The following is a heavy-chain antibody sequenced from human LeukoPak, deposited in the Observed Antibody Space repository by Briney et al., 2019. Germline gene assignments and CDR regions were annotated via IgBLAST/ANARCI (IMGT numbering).Heavy chain of an antibody. CDR2: LYSGGVT. CDR3: ARGGTAAAKYFKH. V-gene: IGHV3-66*01. CDR1: GFTVSSNY. Sequence: GGSLRLSCAASGFTVSSNYMSWVRQAPGKGLEWVSVLYSGGVTYYADSVKGRFTISGDNSMNTLYLQMNSLRVEDTAVYYCARGGTAAAKYFKHWGQGTLVTVSS. D-gene: IGHD6-13*01. J-gene: IGHJ1*01.